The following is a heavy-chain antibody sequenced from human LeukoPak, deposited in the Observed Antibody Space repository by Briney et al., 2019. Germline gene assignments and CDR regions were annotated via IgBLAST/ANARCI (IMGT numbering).Heavy chain of an antibody. CDR1: GYTFNDYG. CDR2: ITWSGAAT. CDR3: ARGFRDGPLYGMDV. J-gene: IGHJ6*02. Sequence: GGSLRLSCAASGYTFNDYGVSWVRQAPTKGLEWISGITWSGAATAYADSVKGRFTISRDNAKNSLFLEMSSLTAEDTALYYCARGFRDGPLYGMDVWGQGTTVTVSS. D-gene: IGHD2-21*01. V-gene: IGHV3-20*04.